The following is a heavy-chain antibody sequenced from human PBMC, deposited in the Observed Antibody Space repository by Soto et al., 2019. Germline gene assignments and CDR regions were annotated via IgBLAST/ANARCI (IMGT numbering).Heavy chain of an antibody. CDR2: ISGDSNYI. Sequence: GGSLRLSCAASGFSFSGYNMNWVRQAPGKGLEWVSSISGDSNYIYYADSVQGRFTISRDNAKNSVYLQMNSLRAEDTAVYYCARVVYFDRSAYGLWGQGTMVT. D-gene: IGHD3-22*01. CDR3: ARVVYFDRSAYGL. CDR1: GFSFSGYN. J-gene: IGHJ3*01. V-gene: IGHV3-21*01.